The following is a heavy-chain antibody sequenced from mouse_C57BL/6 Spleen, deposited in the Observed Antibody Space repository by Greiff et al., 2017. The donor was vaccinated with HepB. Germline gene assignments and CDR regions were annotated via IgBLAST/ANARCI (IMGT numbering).Heavy chain of an antibody. CDR1: GYTFTSYG. V-gene: IGHV1-81*01. D-gene: IGHD4-1*01. CDR2: IYPRSGNT. J-gene: IGHJ2*01. Sequence: VQLQESGAELARPGASVKLSCKASGYTFTSYGISWVKQRTGQGLEWIGEIYPRSGNTYYNEKFKGKATLTADKSSSTAYMELRSLTSEDSAVYFCARGTGTNYFDYWGQGTTLTVSS. CDR3: ARGTGTNYFDY.